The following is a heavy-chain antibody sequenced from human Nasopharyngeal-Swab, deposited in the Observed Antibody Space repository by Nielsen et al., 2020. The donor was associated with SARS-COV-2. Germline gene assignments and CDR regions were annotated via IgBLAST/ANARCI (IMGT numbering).Heavy chain of an antibody. D-gene: IGHD3-16*01. Sequence: SETLSLTCTVSGGSISSGGYYWIWIRQHPGKGLEWIGYIYYSGSTYYNPSLKSRVTISVDTSKNQFSLKLSSVTAADTAVYYCARGRWGMSIEISAFDIWGQGTMVTVSS. J-gene: IGHJ3*02. CDR1: GGSISSGGYY. CDR3: ARGRWGMSIEISAFDI. V-gene: IGHV4-31*03. CDR2: IYYSGST.